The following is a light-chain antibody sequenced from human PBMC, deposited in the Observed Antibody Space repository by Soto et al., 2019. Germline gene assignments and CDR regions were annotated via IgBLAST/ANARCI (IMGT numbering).Light chain of an antibody. V-gene: IGKV1-27*01. CDR3: QQYNSGQNS. CDR2: GAS. Sequence: IQMTQSPSSLSASVGDRVTITCRASQGINHYLAWYQQIPGKVPKLLIYGASTLHLGVPSRFSGSGSGTDFTLTISSLQPEGVATYYCQQYNSGQNSCGPGTKVDIK. CDR1: QGINHY. J-gene: IGKJ3*01.